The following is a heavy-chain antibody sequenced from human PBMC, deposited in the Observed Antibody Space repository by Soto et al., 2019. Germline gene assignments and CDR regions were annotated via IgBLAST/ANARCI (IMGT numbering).Heavy chain of an antibody. CDR3: ARWEAMVIYRGNWFDP. CDR1: GGCFSGYD. J-gene: IGHJ5*02. Sequence: XATLSLTCAVCGGCFSGYDWSWIRQPPGKGLEWIGEINHSGSTNYNPSLKSRVTISVDTSKNQFSLKLSSVTAADTAVYYCARWEAMVIYRGNWFDPWGQGTLVTVSS. D-gene: IGHD5-18*01. CDR2: INHSGST. V-gene: IGHV4-34*01.